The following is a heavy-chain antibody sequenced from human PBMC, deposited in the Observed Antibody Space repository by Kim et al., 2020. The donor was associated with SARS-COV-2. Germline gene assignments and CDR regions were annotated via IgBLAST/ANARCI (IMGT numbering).Heavy chain of an antibody. Sequence: KGRFTISRDDSKNTLYLQMNSLKTEDTAVYYCTTDYPTYCGGDCYRYFDYWGQGTLVTVSS. D-gene: IGHD2-21*02. V-gene: IGHV3-15*01. CDR3: TTDYPTYCGGDCYRYFDY. J-gene: IGHJ4*02.